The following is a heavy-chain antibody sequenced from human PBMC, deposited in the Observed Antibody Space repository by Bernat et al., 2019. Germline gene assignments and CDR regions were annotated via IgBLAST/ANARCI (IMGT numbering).Heavy chain of an antibody. CDR3: ASEEYQLLSYFDY. J-gene: IGHJ4*02. V-gene: IGHV3-7*03. CDR1: GFTFSSYW. D-gene: IGHD2-2*01. CDR2: IKQDGSEK. Sequence: EVQLVESGGGLVQPGGSLRLSCAASGFTFSSYWMSWVRQAPGKGLEWVANIKQDGSEKYYVDSVKGRFTISRDNAKNSLYLQMNSLRAEDTAVYYCASEEYQLLSYFDYWGQGTLVTVSS.